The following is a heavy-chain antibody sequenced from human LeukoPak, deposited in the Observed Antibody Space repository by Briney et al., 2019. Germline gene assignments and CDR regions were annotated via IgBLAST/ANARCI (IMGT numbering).Heavy chain of an antibody. V-gene: IGHV4-59*01. CDR3: ARLGGGYAFFDY. J-gene: IGHJ4*02. CDR1: GGSISFYY. Sequence: NPSQTLSLTCTVSGGSISFYYWSWIRQPPGKGLEWIGNIYYSGSTNYNPSLKSRVTISVDTSKNQFSLKLSSVTAADTALFYCARLGGGYAFFDYWGQGTLVTVSS. CDR2: IYYSGST. D-gene: IGHD5-12*01.